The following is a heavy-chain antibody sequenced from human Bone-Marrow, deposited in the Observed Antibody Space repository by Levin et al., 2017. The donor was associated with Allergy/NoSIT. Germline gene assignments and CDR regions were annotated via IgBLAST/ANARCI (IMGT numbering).Heavy chain of an antibody. CDR1: GFTFSSYG. Sequence: GGSLRLSCAASGFTFSSYGMHWVRQAPGKGLEWVAVISYDGSNKYYADSVKGRFTISRDNSKNTLYLQMNSLRAEDTAVYYCAKGNEGQWLDLFDYWGQGTLVTVSS. V-gene: IGHV3-30*18. J-gene: IGHJ4*02. D-gene: IGHD6-19*01. CDR3: AKGNEGQWLDLFDY. CDR2: ISYDGSNK.